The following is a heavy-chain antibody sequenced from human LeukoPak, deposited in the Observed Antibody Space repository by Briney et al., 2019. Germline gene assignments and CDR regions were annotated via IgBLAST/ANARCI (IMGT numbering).Heavy chain of an antibody. V-gene: IGHV1-2*06. CDR1: GYTFTGYY. CDR2: INPNSGGT. Sequence: ASVKVSCKASGYTFTGYYMHWVRQAPGQGLEWMGRINPNSGGTNYAQKFQGRVTMTRDTSIRTAYMELSRLRSDDTAVYYCARAYDFWSGYYYFDYWGQGTLVTVSS. J-gene: IGHJ4*02. D-gene: IGHD3-3*01. CDR3: ARAYDFWSGYYYFDY.